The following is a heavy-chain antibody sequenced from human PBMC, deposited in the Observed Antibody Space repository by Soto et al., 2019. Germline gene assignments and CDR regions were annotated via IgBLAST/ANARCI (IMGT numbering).Heavy chain of an antibody. D-gene: IGHD3-22*01. CDR2: INPNSGGT. CDR3: ARGSGYYDSSGYYWVNWFDP. J-gene: IGHJ5*02. V-gene: IGHV1-2*04. Sequence: ASVKVSCKASGYTFTGYYMHWVRQAPGQGLEWMGWINPNSGGTNYAQKFQGWVTMTRDTSISTAYMELSRLSSDDTAVYYCARGSGYYDSSGYYWVNWFDPWGQGTLVTVSS. CDR1: GYTFTGYY.